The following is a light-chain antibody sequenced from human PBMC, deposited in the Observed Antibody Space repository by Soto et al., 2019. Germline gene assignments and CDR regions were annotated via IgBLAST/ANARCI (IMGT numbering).Light chain of an antibody. V-gene: IGLV2-11*01. J-gene: IGLJ1*01. CDR3: CSYAGSYTLV. CDR1: SSDVGGYNY. CDR2: DVS. Sequence: QSALTQPRSVSGSPGQSVTISCTGTSSDVGGYNYVSWYPQHPGKDPKLMISDVSKRPSGVPDRFSGSKSDNTASLTISGLQAEDEADYYCCSYAGSYTLVFGTGTKLTVL.